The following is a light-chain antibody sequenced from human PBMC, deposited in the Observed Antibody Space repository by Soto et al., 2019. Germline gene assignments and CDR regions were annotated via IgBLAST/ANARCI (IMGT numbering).Light chain of an antibody. CDR3: AAWDDSLRGVV. J-gene: IGLJ2*01. CDR1: SSDFGGYNY. Sequence: QSALTQPRSVSGSPGQSVTISCTGTSSDFGGYNYVSWYQHHPGKAPKLMIYDVSERPSGVPDRFSGSKSGNTASLTISGLQAEDEADYYCAAWDDSLRGVVFGGGTKLTVL. CDR2: DVS. V-gene: IGLV2-11*01.